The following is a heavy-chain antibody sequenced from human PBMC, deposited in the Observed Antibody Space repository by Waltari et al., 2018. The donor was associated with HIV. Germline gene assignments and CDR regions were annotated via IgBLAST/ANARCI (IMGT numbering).Heavy chain of an antibody. D-gene: IGHD5-12*01. J-gene: IGHJ5*02. Sequence: QLKLQESGPGLAKPSETLSLTCIVSGGSISSTSNNWAWIRQPPGKGLEWIGSVYYRGNTYYRPSLKSRVTISVDTSKNQFSLRLGSVTAADTAVYYCARRYSGYGGRHPWFDPWGQGTLVTVSS. CDR2: VYYRGNT. CDR3: ARRYSGYGGRHPWFDP. CDR1: GGSISSTSNN. V-gene: IGHV4-39*01.